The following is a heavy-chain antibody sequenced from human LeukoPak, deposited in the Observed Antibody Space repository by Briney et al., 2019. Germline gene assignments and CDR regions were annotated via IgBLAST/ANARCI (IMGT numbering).Heavy chain of an antibody. CDR3: ARFQTDISSSWYLRDGLDYYGMDV. CDR2: IKQDGSEK. CDR1: GFTFSSYW. Sequence: GGSLRLSCAASGFTFSSYWMSWVRQAPGKGLEWVANIKQDGSEKYYVDSVKGRFTISRDNAKNSLYLQMNSLRAEDTAVYYCARFQTDISSSWYLRDGLDYYGMDVWGQGTTVTVSS. D-gene: IGHD6-13*01. J-gene: IGHJ6*02. V-gene: IGHV3-7*01.